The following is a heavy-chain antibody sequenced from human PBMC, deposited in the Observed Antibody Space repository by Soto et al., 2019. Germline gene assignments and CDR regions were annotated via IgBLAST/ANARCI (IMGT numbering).Heavy chain of an antibody. CDR3: ARLPMTTVTTGAFDI. J-gene: IGHJ3*02. V-gene: IGHV4-39*01. D-gene: IGHD4-4*01. Sequence: QLQLQESGPGLVKPSETLSLTCTVSGGSISSSSYYWGWIRQPPGKGLEWIGSIYYSGSTYYNPSLKSRVTISVDTSKNQFSLKLSSVTAADTAVYYCARLPMTTVTTGAFDIWGQGTMVTVSS. CDR2: IYYSGST. CDR1: GGSISSSSYY.